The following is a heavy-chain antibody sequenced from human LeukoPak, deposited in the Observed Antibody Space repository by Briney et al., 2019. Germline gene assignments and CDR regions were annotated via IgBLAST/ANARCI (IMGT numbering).Heavy chain of an antibody. J-gene: IGHJ4*02. CDR3: ARASGPFDY. CDR1: GFTFSTYG. V-gene: IGHV3-33*01. D-gene: IGHD3-10*01. CDR2: IWNDGTNK. Sequence: GGSLRLSRAASGFTFSTYGLHWVRQAPGRGLEWVAFIWNDGTNKYYADSVKGRFTISRDNSKSTLYLQMNSLRAEDTAVYSCARASGPFDYWGQGTLVTVSS.